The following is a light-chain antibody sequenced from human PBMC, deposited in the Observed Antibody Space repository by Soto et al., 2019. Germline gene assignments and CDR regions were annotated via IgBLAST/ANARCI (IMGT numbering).Light chain of an antibody. Sequence: EVVMRQSPATLSVSPGEGATLSCRASQSVSVNFAWYQQKPGQAPRPLIYSASDRAPGIPARFSGRGSGTYFTLTISSLEPEDFAVYYCQERNRWPRGTFGGGTKVDI. V-gene: IGKV3-11*01. J-gene: IGKJ4*01. CDR2: SAS. CDR3: QERNRWPRGT. CDR1: QSVSVN.